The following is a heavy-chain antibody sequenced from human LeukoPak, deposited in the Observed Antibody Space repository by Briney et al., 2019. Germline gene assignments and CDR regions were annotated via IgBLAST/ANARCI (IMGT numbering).Heavy chain of an antibody. CDR3: AHRGYYGSGSYTRFDP. CDR2: IYWDDDK. Sequence: SGPTLVKPTQTLTLTCTFSGFSLSTSGVGVGWIRQPPGKALEWLALIYWDDDKRYSPSLKSRLTVTKDTSKNQVVLTMANMDPVDTATYYCAHRGYYGSGSYTRFDPWGQGTLVTVSS. V-gene: IGHV2-5*02. D-gene: IGHD3-10*01. J-gene: IGHJ5*02. CDR1: GFSLSTSGVG.